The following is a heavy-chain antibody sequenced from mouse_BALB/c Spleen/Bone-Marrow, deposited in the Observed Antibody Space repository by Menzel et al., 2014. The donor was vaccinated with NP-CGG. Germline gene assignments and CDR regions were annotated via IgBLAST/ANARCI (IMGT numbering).Heavy chain of an antibody. V-gene: IGHV1S137*01. Sequence: VKLMESGAELVRPGVSVKISCKGSGYTFTDYAMHWVKQSHAKSLEWIGVISTYYGDASYNQKFKGKATMTVDKSSSTAYMEHARLTSEDSAIYYCARRGRYDGFDYWGQGTTLTVSS. CDR2: ISTYYGDA. CDR1: GYTFTDYA. CDR3: ARRGRYDGFDY. J-gene: IGHJ2*01. D-gene: IGHD2-14*01.